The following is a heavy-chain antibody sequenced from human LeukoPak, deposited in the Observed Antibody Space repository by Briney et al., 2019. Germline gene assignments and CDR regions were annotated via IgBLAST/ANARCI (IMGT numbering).Heavy chain of an antibody. D-gene: IGHD3-3*01. Sequence: SETLSLTCTVSGGSISSYYWSWIRQPAGKGLEWIGRIYTSGSTNYNPSLKSRVTMSVDTSKNQFSLKLSSVTAADTAVYYCASSGGATYYDFWSGYYREAFDIWGQGTMVTVSS. CDR3: ASSGGATYYDFWSGYYREAFDI. CDR1: GGSISSYY. CDR2: IYTSGST. V-gene: IGHV4-4*07. J-gene: IGHJ3*02.